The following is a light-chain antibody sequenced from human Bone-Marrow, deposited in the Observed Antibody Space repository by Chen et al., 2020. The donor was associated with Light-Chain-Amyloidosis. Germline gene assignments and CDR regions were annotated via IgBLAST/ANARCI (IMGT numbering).Light chain of an antibody. CDR2: EVT. CDR1: SSDVGGDNH. V-gene: IGLV2-14*01. Sequence: QSALTHPASVSGPPGPSLTISCPGTSSDVGGDNHVSWYQQHPDQAPKLMIYEVTNRPSWVPDRFSGSKSDNTATLTISGLQTEDEADYFCSSYTITNTLVFGSGTRVTV. J-gene: IGLJ1*01. CDR3: SSYTITNTLV.